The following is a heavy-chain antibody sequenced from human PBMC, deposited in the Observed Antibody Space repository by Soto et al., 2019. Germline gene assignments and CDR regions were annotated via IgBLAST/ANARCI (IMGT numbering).Heavy chain of an antibody. J-gene: IGHJ6*02. Sequence: PGGSLRLSCAASGFTVSSNYMSWVRQAPGKGLEWVSVIYSGGSTYYADSVKGRFTISRDNSKNTLYLQMNSLRAEDTAVYYCARDRGYYYGSGSYYNYYYGMDVWGQGTTVTVSS. V-gene: IGHV3-53*01. CDR2: IYSGGST. D-gene: IGHD3-10*01. CDR1: GFTVSSNY. CDR3: ARDRGYYYGSGSYYNYYYGMDV.